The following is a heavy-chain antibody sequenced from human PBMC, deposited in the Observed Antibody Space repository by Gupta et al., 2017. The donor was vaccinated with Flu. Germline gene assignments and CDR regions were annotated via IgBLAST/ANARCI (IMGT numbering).Heavy chain of an antibody. CDR3: AREPYFGSGTYLLDF. J-gene: IGHJ4*02. CDR1: GFTVYNTF. D-gene: IGHD3-10*01. V-gene: IGHV3-66*02. Sequence: EVQLVESGGGLVQPGGSLRLSCAASGFTVYNTFMNWVRQAPGKGLDWVSVRYDDGGTNYAASVKGRFTSSRDNSKNTVYLQMHSLRPEDTAMYYCAREPYFGSGTYLLDFWGQGTLVTVSS. CDR2: RYDDGGT.